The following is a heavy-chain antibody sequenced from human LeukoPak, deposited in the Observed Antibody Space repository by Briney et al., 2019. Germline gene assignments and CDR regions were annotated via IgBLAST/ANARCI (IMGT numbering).Heavy chain of an antibody. V-gene: IGHV3-74*01. CDR3: ARDASPGYFDL. CDR2: ITSDGSAT. CDR1: GFTFSSYW. Sequence: GGSLRLSCAVSGFTFSSYWMHWVRQSPGKGLAWVSRITSDGSATDYADSVKGRFTVSRDNAKNTLFLHMDSLRVEDTAVYYCARDASPGYFDLWGRGTLVTVSS. J-gene: IGHJ2*01.